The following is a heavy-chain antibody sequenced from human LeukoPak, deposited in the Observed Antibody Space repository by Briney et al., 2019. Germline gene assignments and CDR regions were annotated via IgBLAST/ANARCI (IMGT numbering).Heavy chain of an antibody. CDR3: ARDGLSKGVAGTFDY. J-gene: IGHJ4*02. CDR1: GYTFTSYG. V-gene: IGHV1-18*01. Sequence: ASVTVSFKASGYTFTSYGISWVRQAPGQGLEWMGWISAYNGNTNYAQNLQGRVTMTTDTSTSTAYMELRSLRSDDTAVYYCARDGLSKGVAGTFDYWGQGTLVTVSS. CDR2: ISAYNGNT. D-gene: IGHD6-19*01.